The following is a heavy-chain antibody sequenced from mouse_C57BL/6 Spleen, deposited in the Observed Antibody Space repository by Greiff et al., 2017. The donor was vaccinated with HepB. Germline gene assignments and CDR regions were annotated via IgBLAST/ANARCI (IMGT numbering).Heavy chain of an antibody. CDR3: ARAYDYDGGWYFDY. Sequence: EVMLVESGGGLVKPGGSLKLSCAASGFTFSSYAMSWVRQTPEKRLEWVATISDGGSYTYYPDNVKGRFTISRDNAKNNLYLQMSHLKSEDTAMYYCARAYDYDGGWYFDYWGQGTTLTVSS. D-gene: IGHD2-4*01. CDR1: GFTFSSYA. V-gene: IGHV5-4*03. J-gene: IGHJ2*01. CDR2: ISDGGSYT.